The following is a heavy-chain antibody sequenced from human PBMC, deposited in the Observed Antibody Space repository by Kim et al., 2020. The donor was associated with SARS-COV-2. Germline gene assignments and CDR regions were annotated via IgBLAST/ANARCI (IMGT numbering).Heavy chain of an antibody. CDR3: AKELDYYGSMNYFGLGV. Sequence: VEGRFTISRDNSKNTLYLQMNILRLEDTAVYYCAKELDYYGSMNYFGLGVWGPGTTVTVSS. J-gene: IGHJ6*02. D-gene: IGHD3-10*01. V-gene: IGHV3-30*02.